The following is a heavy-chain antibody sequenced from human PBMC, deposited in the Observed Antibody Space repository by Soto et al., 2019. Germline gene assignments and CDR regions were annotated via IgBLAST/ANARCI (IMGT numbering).Heavy chain of an antibody. V-gene: IGHV4-39*01. CDR1: GGSIISSSYY. D-gene: IGHD6-13*01. J-gene: IGHJ4*02. CDR3: ARRQAAAGGFDY. CDR2: IYYSGST. Sequence: PSETLSLTCTVSGGSIISSSYYWVWTRQPPGKGLGWIGSIYYSGSTYYNPSLKSRVTISVDTSKNQFSLKLSSVTAADTAVYYCARRQAAAGGFDYWGQGTLVTVPQ.